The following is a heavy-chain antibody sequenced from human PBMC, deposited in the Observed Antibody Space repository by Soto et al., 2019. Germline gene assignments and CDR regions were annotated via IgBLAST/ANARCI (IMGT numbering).Heavy chain of an antibody. CDR1: GFTFSSYS. V-gene: IGHV3-21*01. J-gene: IGHJ5*02. Sequence: EVQLVESGGGLVKPGGSLRLSCAASGFTFSSYSMNWVRQAPGKGLEWVSSISSSSSYIYYADSVKGRFTISRDNAKSSLYLQMNSLRAEDTAVYYCARAAYDFWSGYYLPHWFDPWGQGTLVTVSS. CDR3: ARAAYDFWSGYYLPHWFDP. CDR2: ISSSSSYI. D-gene: IGHD3-3*01.